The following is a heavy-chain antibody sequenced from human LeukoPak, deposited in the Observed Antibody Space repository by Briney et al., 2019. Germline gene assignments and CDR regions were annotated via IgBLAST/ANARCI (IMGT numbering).Heavy chain of an antibody. D-gene: IGHD2-2*01. Sequence: ASVKVSRKASGYTFTSYGISWVRQAPGQGLEWMGWISAYNGNTNYAQKLQGRVTMTTDTSTSTAYMELRSLRSDDTAVYYCARGLVVVVPAAIPGFDYWGQGTLVTVSS. J-gene: IGHJ4*02. V-gene: IGHV1-18*01. CDR3: ARGLVVVVPAAIPGFDY. CDR2: ISAYNGNT. CDR1: GYTFTSYG.